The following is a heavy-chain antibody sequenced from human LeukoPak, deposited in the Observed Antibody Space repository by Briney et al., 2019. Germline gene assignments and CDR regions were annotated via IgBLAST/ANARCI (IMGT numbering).Heavy chain of an antibody. Sequence: GGSLRLFCAASGFTFSSYGMHWVRQAPGKGLEWVAFIRYDGSNKYYADSVKGRFTISRDNSKNTLYLQMNSLRAEDTAVYYCAKGLLRFLEWSFDPWGQGTLVTVSS. D-gene: IGHD3-3*01. V-gene: IGHV3-30*02. CDR3: AKGLLRFLEWSFDP. CDR2: IRYDGSNK. CDR1: GFTFSSYG. J-gene: IGHJ5*02.